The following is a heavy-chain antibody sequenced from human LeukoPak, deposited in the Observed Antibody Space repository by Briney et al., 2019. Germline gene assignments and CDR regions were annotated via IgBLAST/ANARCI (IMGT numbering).Heavy chain of an antibody. CDR1: GFTFSSYA. Sequence: HPGGSLRLSCAASGFTFSSYAMSWVRQAPGKGLEWVSTISGSGGRIYYADSVKGRFTISRDNSKNTLYLQMNSLRAEDTAVYYCAKDRVGSSSLIDHWGQGTLVTVSS. V-gene: IGHV3-23*01. D-gene: IGHD6-6*01. CDR3: AKDRVGSSSLIDH. J-gene: IGHJ4*02. CDR2: ISGSGGRI.